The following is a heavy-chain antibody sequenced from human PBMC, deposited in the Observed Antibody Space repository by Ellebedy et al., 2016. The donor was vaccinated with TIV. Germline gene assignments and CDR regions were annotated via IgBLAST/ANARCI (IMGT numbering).Heavy chain of an antibody. V-gene: IGHV4-39*07. CDR3: ARDRVDYYGSGSYPFYGMDV. CDR2: IYYSGST. Sequence: SETLSLTCTVSGGSISSSSYYWGWIRQSPGKGLEWIGSIYYSGSTYYNPSLKSRITISVDTSKNQFSLKLSSVTAADTAVYYCARDRVDYYGSGSYPFYGMDVWGQGTTVTVSS. J-gene: IGHJ6*02. D-gene: IGHD3-10*01. CDR1: GGSISSSSYY.